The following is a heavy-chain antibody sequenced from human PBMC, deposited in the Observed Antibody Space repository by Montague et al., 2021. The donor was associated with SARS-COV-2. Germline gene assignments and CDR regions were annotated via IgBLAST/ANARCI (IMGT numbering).Heavy chain of an antibody. CDR1: GFSLSTSGMY. V-gene: IGHV2-70*01. D-gene: IGHD3-9*01. J-gene: IGHJ4*02. CDR2: IDWDDDK. CDR3: ARIRDYDILTGSYSGFDY. Sequence: PALVKPTQTLTLTCTFSGFSLSTSGMYVSWIRQPPGKALEWLALIDWDDDKYYSTSLKTRLTISKDTSKNQVVLTMTNMDPVDTATYYCARIRDYDILTGSYSGFDYWGQGTLVTVSS.